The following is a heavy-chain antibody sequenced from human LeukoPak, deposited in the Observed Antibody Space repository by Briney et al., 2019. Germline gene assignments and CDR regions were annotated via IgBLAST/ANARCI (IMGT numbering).Heavy chain of an antibody. V-gene: IGHV1-18*01. Sequence: GASVKVSCKASGYAFTSYGISWVRQAPGQGREWMGWISAYNGNTNYAQKLQGRLTMTTDTSTSTAYMGLRSLRSDDTAVYYCARDLDGAFDYWGQGTLVTVSS. CDR1: GYAFTSYG. J-gene: IGHJ4*02. CDR3: ARDLDGAFDY. CDR2: ISAYNGNT. D-gene: IGHD5-24*01.